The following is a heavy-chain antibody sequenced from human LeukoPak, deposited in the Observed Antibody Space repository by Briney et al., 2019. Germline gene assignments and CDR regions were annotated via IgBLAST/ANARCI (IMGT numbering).Heavy chain of an antibody. CDR1: GGTFSSYA. Sequence: SVKVSCKASGGTFSSYAISWVRQAPGQGLEWMGRIIPIFGTANYAQKFQGRVTITTDESTSTAYMELSSLRSEDTAVYYCARVEEIGGATTPYWGQGTLVTVSS. D-gene: IGHD1-26*01. CDR2: IIPIFGTA. V-gene: IGHV1-69*05. J-gene: IGHJ4*02. CDR3: ARVEEIGGATTPY.